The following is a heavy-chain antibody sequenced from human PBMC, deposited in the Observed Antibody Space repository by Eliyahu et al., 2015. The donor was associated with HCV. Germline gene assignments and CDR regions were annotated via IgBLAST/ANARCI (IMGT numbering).Heavy chain of an antibody. CDR3: AVQRGPHIVVGRGWFDP. CDR1: GGTFSSXA. CDR2: IIPIFGTA. V-gene: IGHV1-69*01. J-gene: IGHJ5*02. Sequence: QVQLVQSGAEVKKPGSSVKVSCKASGGTFSSXAISWVRQAPGQGLEWMGGIIPIFGTANYAQKFQGRVTITADESTSTAYMELSSLRSEDTAVYYCAVQRGPHIVVGRGWFDPWGQGTLVTVSS. D-gene: IGHD2-21*01.